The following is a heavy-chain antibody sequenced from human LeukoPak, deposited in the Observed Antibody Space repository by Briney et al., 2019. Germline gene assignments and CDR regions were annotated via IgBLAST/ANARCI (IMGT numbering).Heavy chain of an antibody. J-gene: IGHJ5*02. CDR3: ARRRRGYGSGSYGWFDP. V-gene: IGHV4-39*07. CDR1: GGSSSSSSYY. D-gene: IGHD3-10*01. Sequence: SETLSLTCTVSGGSSSSSSYYWGWIRQPPGKGLEWIGSIYYSGSTYYNPSLKSRVTISVDTSKNQFSLNLSSVTAADTAVYYCARRRRGYGSGSYGWFDPWGQGTLVTVSS. CDR2: IYYSGST.